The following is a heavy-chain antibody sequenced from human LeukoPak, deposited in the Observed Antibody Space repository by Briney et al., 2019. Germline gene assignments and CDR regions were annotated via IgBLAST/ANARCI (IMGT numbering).Heavy chain of an antibody. CDR3: AKAQAGYSSSYDY. CDR2: IRYDGSNK. V-gene: IGHV3-30*02. Sequence: GGSLRLSCAASGFTFSSYGMHWVRQAPGKGLEWVAFIRYDGSNKYYADSVKGRFTISRDNSKNTLYLQMNSLRAEDTAVYYCAKAQAGYSSSYDYWGQGTLVTVSS. CDR1: GFTFSSYG. J-gene: IGHJ4*02. D-gene: IGHD6-13*01.